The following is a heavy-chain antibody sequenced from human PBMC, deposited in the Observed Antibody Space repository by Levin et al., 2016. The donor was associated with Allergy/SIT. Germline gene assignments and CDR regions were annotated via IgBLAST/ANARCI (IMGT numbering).Heavy chain of an antibody. Sequence: WIRQPPGKGLEWIGYIYYSGSTYYNPSLKSRVTISVDTSKNQFSLKLSSVTAADTAVYYCARAPLKYYYGSGSNPTHPDYWGQGTLVTAPQ. D-gene: IGHD3-10*01. CDR2: IYYSGST. J-gene: IGHJ4*02. V-gene: IGHV4-31*02. CDR3: ARAPLKYYYGSGSNPTHPDY.